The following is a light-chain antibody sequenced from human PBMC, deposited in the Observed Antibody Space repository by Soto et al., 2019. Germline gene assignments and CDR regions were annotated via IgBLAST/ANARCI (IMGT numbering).Light chain of an antibody. CDR2: AAS. V-gene: IGKV1-39*01. J-gene: IGKJ5*01. Sequence: IQMSPYSISLSASVGDRVTITCRARQSIGGYLTWYQQLPGKAPKLLIFAASGLQSGVPSRFSGSGSGTDFTLTISRRQPEDFSTYYCQQSYSSPFTVG. CDR3: QQSYSSPFT. CDR1: QSIGGY.